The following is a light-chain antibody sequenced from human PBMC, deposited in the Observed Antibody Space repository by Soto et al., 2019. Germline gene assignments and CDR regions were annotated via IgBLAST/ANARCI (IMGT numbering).Light chain of an antibody. V-gene: IGKV1-5*03. CDR3: QHYHSYSEA. Sequence: DIQMTQSPSTLPASVGDRVTITCRASQSISSWLALYQQKPGKAPKLLIYKASTLKSGVPSRFSGSGSGTEFTLTISSLQPDDFATYYCQHYHSYSEAFGQGTKVDI. J-gene: IGKJ1*01. CDR2: KAS. CDR1: QSISSW.